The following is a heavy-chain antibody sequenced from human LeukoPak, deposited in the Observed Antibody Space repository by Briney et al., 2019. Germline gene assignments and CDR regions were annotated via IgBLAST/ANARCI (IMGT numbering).Heavy chain of an antibody. J-gene: IGHJ3*02. CDR3: ARDLGQGAFNYYDSSGYI. CDR1: GGSISSGDYY. D-gene: IGHD3-22*01. CDR2: IYYSGST. Sequence: SQTLSLTCTVSGGSISSGDYYWSWIRQPPGKGLEWIGYIYYSGSTYYNPSLKSRVTISVDTSKNQFSLKLSSVTAADTAVYYCARDLGQGAFNYYDSSGYIWGQGTMVTVSS. V-gene: IGHV4-30-4*01.